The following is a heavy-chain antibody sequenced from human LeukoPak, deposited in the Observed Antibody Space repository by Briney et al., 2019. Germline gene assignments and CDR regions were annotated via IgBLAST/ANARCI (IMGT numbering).Heavy chain of an antibody. CDR2: INPSGGST. CDR1: GYTFTSYY. D-gene: IGHD3-22*01. Sequence: ASVKVSCKASGYTFTSYYMHWVRQAPGQGLECMGIINPSGGSTSYAQKFQGRVTMTRDTSTSTVYMELSSLRSEDTAVYYCARMYYYDSSGYRGLDYWGQGTLVTVSS. CDR3: ARMYYYDSSGYRGLDY. V-gene: IGHV1-46*01. J-gene: IGHJ4*02.